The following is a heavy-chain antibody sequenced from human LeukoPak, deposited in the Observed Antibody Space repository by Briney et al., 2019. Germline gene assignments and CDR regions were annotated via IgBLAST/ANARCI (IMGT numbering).Heavy chain of an antibody. J-gene: IGHJ6*03. CDR1: GGTFSSYA. D-gene: IGHD1-26*01. CDR2: IIPIFGTA. CDR3: ARESRERGYYYYYYMDV. Sequence: GASVKVSCKASGGTFSSYANSWVRQAPGQGLEWMGGIIPIFGTANYAQKFQGRVTITTDESTSTAYMELSSLRSEDTAVYYCARESRERGYYYYYYMDVWGKGTTVTVSS. V-gene: IGHV1-69*05.